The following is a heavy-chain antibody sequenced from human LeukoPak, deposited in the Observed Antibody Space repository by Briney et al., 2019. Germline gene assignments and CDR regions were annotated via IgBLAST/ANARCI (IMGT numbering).Heavy chain of an antibody. Sequence: PGGSLRLSCAASGFTFSTYWMHWVRQVPGKGLLWVSRINSDGSSTSYADSVRGRFTISRDNAKNTLYLQMNSLRAEDTAVYYCARAILSPSDYWGQGTLVTVSS. V-gene: IGHV3-74*01. CDR1: GFTFSTYW. CDR3: ARAILSPSDY. D-gene: IGHD2-2*02. CDR2: INSDGSST. J-gene: IGHJ4*02.